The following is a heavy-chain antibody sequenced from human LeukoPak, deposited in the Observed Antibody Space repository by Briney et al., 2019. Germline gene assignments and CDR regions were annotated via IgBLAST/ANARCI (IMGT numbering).Heavy chain of an antibody. J-gene: IGHJ2*01. CDR1: GGSISSGDYY. Sequence: SQTLSLTCTVSGGSISSGDYYWSWIRQPPGKGLEWIGYIYYSGSTYYNPSLKSRVTISVDTSKNQFSLKLSSVTAADTAVYYCARVQGDSSGYYPYWYFDLWGRGTLVTVSS. D-gene: IGHD3-22*01. CDR3: ARVQGDSSGYYPYWYFDL. V-gene: IGHV4-30-4*01. CDR2: IYYSGST.